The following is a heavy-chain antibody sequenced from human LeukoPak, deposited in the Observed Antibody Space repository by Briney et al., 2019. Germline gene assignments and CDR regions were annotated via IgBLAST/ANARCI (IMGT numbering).Heavy chain of an antibody. CDR2: VNLQGSS. CDR1: GRSITSTNY. V-gene: IGHV4-4*02. CDR3: AREGGPYRPLDY. J-gene: IGHJ4*02. Sequence: SDTLSLTCGVSGRSITSTNYWTWVRPPPGKGLEWIGEVNLQGSSNYSPSLMGRVAISVDMSENHLSLQLPSVTAADTAVYYCAREGGPYRPLDYSGQGTLVTVSS.